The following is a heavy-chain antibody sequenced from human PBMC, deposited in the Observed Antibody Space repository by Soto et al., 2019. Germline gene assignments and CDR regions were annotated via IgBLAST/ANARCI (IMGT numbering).Heavy chain of an antibody. V-gene: IGHV4-39*01. CDR1: GTSISTSYFY. D-gene: IGHD3-3*01. CDR3: ARHEVMDDFWSGYSAWFDP. Sequence: PSETLSLTCDVSGTSISTSYFYWTWIRQPPRKGLEWIGSIYYSGTTYYSPSLRSRVTMLVDTSKNHFSLKLSSVTAADTAVYYCARHEVMDDFWSGYSAWFDPWGQGTLVTVSS. J-gene: IGHJ5*02. CDR2: IYYSGTT.